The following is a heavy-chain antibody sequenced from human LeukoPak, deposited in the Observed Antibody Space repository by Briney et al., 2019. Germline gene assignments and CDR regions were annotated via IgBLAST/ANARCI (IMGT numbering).Heavy chain of an antibody. Sequence: SETLSLTCTVSGGSISSYYWSWIRQPPGKGLEWIGYIYYSGSTNYNPSLKSRVTISVDTSKNQFSLKLSSVTAADTAVYYCARSDYGDYVPPDYWGQGTLVTVSS. D-gene: IGHD4-17*01. J-gene: IGHJ4*02. V-gene: IGHV4-59*08. CDR2: IYYSGST. CDR3: ARSDYGDYVPPDY. CDR1: GGSISSYY.